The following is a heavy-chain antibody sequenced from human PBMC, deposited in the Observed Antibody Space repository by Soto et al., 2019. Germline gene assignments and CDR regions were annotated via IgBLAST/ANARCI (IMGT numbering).Heavy chain of an antibody. J-gene: IGHJ6*02. V-gene: IGHV3-49*03. CDR1: GFTFGDYA. CDR3: TRESLPGDFWSGMLRAYYYYYGMDV. Sequence: GGSLRLSCTASGFTFGDYAMSWFRQAPGKGLEWVGFIRSKAYGGTTEYAASVKGRFTISRDDSKSIAYLQMNSLKTEDTAVYYCTRESLPGDFWSGMLRAYYYYYGMDVWGQGTTVTVSS. CDR2: IRSKAYGGTT. D-gene: IGHD3-3*01.